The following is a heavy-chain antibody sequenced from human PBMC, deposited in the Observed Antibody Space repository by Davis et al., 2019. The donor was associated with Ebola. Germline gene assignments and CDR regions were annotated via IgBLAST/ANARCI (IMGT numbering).Heavy chain of an antibody. CDR1: GFTFSNAW. CDR2: IKSKTDGGTT. D-gene: IGHD3-3*01. J-gene: IGHJ6*02. CDR3: TTGAYDFWSGYPISHPPYYYYGMDV. V-gene: IGHV3-15*07. Sequence: GESLKISCAASGFTFSNAWMNWVRQAPGKGLEWVGRIKSKTDGGTTDYAAPVKGRFTISRDDSKNTLYLQMNSLKTEDTAVYYCTTGAYDFWSGYPISHPPYYYYGMDVWGQGTTVTVSS.